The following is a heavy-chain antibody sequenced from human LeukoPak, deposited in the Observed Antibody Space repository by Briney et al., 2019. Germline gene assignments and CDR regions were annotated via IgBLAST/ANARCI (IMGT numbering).Heavy chain of an antibody. J-gene: IGHJ6*03. D-gene: IGHD2-2*01. CDR3: ASLQLLSPYYYYYMDV. V-gene: IGHV1-69*05. Sequence: SVKVSCKASGGTFSSYAISWVRQAPGQGLEWMGGIIPIFGTANYAQKFQGRVTITTDESTSTAYMELSSLRSEDTAVYYCASLQLLSPYYYYYMDVWGKGTTVTVS. CDR1: GGTFSSYA. CDR2: IIPIFGTA.